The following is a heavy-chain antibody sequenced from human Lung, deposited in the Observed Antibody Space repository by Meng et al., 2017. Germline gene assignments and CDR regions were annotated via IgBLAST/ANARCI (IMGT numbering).Heavy chain of an antibody. J-gene: IGHJ4*02. D-gene: IGHD4-17*01. CDR2: IYHSGST. V-gene: IGHV4-4*02. CDR1: GGSTSSSNW. Sequence: HVRLQGSCPGLVKRSGTLSLTCAVSGGSTSSSNWWSWVRQPPGKGLEWIGEIYHSGSTNYNPSLKSRVTISVDKSKNQFSLKLSSVTAADTAVYYCARYLAGGYGDYFDYWGQGTLVTVSS. CDR3: ARYLAGGYGDYFDY.